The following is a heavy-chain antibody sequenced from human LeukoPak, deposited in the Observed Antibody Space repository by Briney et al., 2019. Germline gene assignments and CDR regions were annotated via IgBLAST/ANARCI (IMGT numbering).Heavy chain of an antibody. CDR2: IYSGGST. D-gene: IGHD6-25*01. CDR1: GFTVSSNY. J-gene: IGHJ5*02. CDR3: ARDQRTWFDP. Sequence: GGALRLSCAASGFTVSSNYMSWVRQAPGKGLEWVSVIYSGGSTYYADSVKGRFTISRDNSKNTLYLQMNSLRAEDTAVYYCARDQRTWFDPWGQGTLVTVSS. V-gene: IGHV3-53*01.